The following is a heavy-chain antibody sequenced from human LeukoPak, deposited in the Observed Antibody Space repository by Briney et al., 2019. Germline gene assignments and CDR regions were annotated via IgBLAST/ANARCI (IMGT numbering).Heavy chain of an antibody. V-gene: IGHV3-23*01. CDR2: ISGSGGST. CDR3: AKDLGIGTGWYFDL. Sequence: PGGSLRLSCAASGFTFSSYAMSWVRQAPGKGLEWVSAISGSGGSTYYADSVKGRFTISRDNSKNTLYLRMNSLRAEDTAVYYCAKDLGIGTGWYFDLWGRGTLVTVSS. CDR1: GFTFSSYA. D-gene: IGHD1-26*01. J-gene: IGHJ2*01.